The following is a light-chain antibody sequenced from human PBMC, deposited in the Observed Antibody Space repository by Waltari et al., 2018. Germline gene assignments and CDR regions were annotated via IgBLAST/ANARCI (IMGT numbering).Light chain of an antibody. Sequence: QSALTQPPSASGSPGQSVTISCTGTGSDIGAYTYVSRYQLHPGKAPKLMIYDVTKRPSGVPDRFSGSKSGNTASLTVSGLQTEDEAEYYCCSYAGKEYVFGSGTKVTVL. CDR1: GSDIGAYTY. CDR2: DVT. V-gene: IGLV2-8*01. J-gene: IGLJ1*01. CDR3: CSYAGKEYV.